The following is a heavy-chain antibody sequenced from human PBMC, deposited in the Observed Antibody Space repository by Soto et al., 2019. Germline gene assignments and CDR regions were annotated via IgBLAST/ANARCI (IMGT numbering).Heavy chain of an antibody. D-gene: IGHD2-21*02. CDR3: ARGDTVTGKNVFDL. Sequence: LQQWGAGLLKPSETLSLTCGVYAGSFSGFYWTWIRQPPRQGLEWIGEINHGGSTNQNPSLKSRLTMSVHTSKNQFSLKLSSVTAADTAVYFCARGDTVTGKNVFDLWGQGTMVTVSS. J-gene: IGHJ3*01. CDR2: INHGGST. V-gene: IGHV4-34*02. CDR1: AGSFSGFY.